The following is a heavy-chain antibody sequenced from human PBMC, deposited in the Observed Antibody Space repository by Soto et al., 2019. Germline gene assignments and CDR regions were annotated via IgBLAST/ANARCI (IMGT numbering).Heavy chain of an antibody. CDR3: ARRNSGWYFDL. CDR2: ISGSGDST. V-gene: IGHV3-23*01. J-gene: IGHJ2*01. Sequence: VQLLESGGGLVQPGGSLRLSCAASGFTFSSYAMNWVRQAPGKGLEWVSVISGSGDSTYYADSVKGRFTISRDNSKNTLYLQMNSLRAEDTAVYCCARRNSGWYFDLWGRGTLVTVSS. D-gene: IGHD4-4*01. CDR1: GFTFSSYA.